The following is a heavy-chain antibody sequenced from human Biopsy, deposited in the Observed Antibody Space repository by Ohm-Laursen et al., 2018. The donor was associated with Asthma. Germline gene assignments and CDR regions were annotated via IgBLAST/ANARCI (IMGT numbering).Heavy chain of an antibody. J-gene: IGHJ4*02. Sequence: SLRLSCSASGFTFSRYWMHWARQAPGKGLEWVAGIFFDGSNKYYADSVKGRFTISRDNFKDTLYLQVNSLRGDDTAVYYCARGKTWGRSYYFDYWGQGTLVTVSS. CDR3: ARGKTWGRSYYFDY. D-gene: IGHD6-6*01. CDR1: GFTFSRYW. CDR2: IFFDGSNK. V-gene: IGHV3-30*19.